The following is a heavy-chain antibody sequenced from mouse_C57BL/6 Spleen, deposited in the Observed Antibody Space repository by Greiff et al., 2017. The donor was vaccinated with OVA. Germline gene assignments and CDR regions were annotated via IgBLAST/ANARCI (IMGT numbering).Heavy chain of an antibody. Sequence: VQLQQSGAELVRPGASVTLSCKASGYTFTDYEMHWVKQTPVHGLEWIGAIDPETGGTAYNQKFKGKAILTADKSSSTAYMELRSLTSEDSAVYYCTREGRELFAYWGQGTLVTVSA. J-gene: IGHJ3*01. D-gene: IGHD3-3*01. CDR1: GYTFTDYE. V-gene: IGHV1-15*01. CDR3: TREGRELFAY. CDR2: IDPETGGT.